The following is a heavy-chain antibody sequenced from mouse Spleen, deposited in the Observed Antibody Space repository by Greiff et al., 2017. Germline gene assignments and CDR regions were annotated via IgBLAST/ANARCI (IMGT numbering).Heavy chain of an antibody. D-gene: IGHD2-4*01. Sequence: VQLQQPGAELVMPGASVKLSCKASGYTFTSYWMHWVKQRPGQGLEWIGEIDPSDSYTNYNQKFKGKATLTVDKSSSTAYMQLSSLTSEDSAVYYCARNYDYDVIFDYWGQGTTLTVSS. J-gene: IGHJ2*01. CDR1: GYTFTSYW. CDR2: IDPSDSYT. CDR3: ARNYDYDVIFDY. V-gene: IGHV1-69*01.